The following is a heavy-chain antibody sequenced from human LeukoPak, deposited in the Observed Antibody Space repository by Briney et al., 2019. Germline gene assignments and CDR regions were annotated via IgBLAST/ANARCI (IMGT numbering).Heavy chain of an antibody. CDR3: AREYYNDSSGYSAFDI. CDR2: ISYDGSNK. D-gene: IGHD3-22*01. Sequence: PGGSLRLSCAASGFTFSSYAMHWVRQAPGKGLEWVAVISYDGSNKYYADSVKGRFTISRDNSKNTLYMQMTSWRAEDTAVYYCAREYYNDSSGYSAFDIWGQGTMVTVYS. V-gene: IGHV3-30*04. CDR1: GFTFSSYA. J-gene: IGHJ3*02.